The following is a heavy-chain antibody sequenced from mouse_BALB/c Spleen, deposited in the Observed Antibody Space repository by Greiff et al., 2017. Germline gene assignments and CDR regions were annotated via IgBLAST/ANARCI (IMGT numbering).Heavy chain of an antibody. CDR2: ISYSGST. J-gene: IGHJ3*01. V-gene: IGHV3-2*02. D-gene: IGHD2-4*01. CDR3: AREGITTAFAY. CDR1: GYSITSDYA. Sequence: EVHLVESGPGLVKPSQSLSLTCTVTGYSITSDYAWNWIRQFPGNKLEWTGYISYSGSTSYNPSLKSRISITRDTSKNQFFLQLNSVTTEDTATYYCAREGITTAFAYWGQGTLVTVSA.